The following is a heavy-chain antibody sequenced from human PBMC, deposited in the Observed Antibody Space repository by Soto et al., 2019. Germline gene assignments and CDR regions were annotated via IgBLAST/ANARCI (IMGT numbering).Heavy chain of an antibody. J-gene: IGHJ4*02. CDR3: ASYQCSWYARFFDY. Sequence: PSETLSLTCTVSGGSISSSSYYWGWIRQPPGKGLEWIGSLYYSGSTYYNPSLKSRVTISVDASKHQFSLKLSSLTAADTAVYYCASYQCSWYARFFDYWGQGTLVTVSS. CDR1: GGSISSSSYY. CDR2: LYYSGST. V-gene: IGHV4-39*01. D-gene: IGHD6-13*01.